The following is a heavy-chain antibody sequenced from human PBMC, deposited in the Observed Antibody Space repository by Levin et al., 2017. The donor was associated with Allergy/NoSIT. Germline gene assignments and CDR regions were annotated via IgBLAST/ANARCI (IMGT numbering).Heavy chain of an antibody. J-gene: IGHJ4*02. V-gene: IGHV3-30-3*01. Sequence: LSLTCAASGFTFSSYAMHWVRQAPGKGLEWVAVISYDGSNKYYADSVKGRFTISRDNSKNTLYLQMNSLRAEDTAVYYCARENTQNYGSGSYSLDYWGQGTLVTVSS. D-gene: IGHD3-10*01. CDR2: ISYDGSNK. CDR3: ARENTQNYGSGSYSLDY. CDR1: GFTFSSYA.